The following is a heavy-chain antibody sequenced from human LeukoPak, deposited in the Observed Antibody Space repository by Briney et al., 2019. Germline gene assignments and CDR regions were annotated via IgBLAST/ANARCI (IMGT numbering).Heavy chain of an antibody. Sequence: SETLSLTCTVSGGSISSSSYYWGWIRQPPGKGLEWIGYIYYSGSTNYNPSLKSRVTISVDTSKNRFSLKLSSVTAADTAVYYCARDLGNYGSGSSYFDYWGQGTLVTVSS. CDR2: IYYSGST. CDR3: ARDLGNYGSGSSYFDY. J-gene: IGHJ4*02. CDR1: GGSISSSSYY. V-gene: IGHV4-61*05. D-gene: IGHD3-10*01.